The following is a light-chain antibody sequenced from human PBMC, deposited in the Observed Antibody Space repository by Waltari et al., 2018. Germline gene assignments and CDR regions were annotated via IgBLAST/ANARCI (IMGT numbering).Light chain of an antibody. CDR1: QSIGSH. Sequence: EIVMTQSPVTLSVSPGERVTLSCRASQSIGSHLAWYQQKPGQPPRLLNYGASTRASGIPARFSGSGSETDFTLTISSLQSEDSALYYCQQYHNWPRGMFGQGTKVEFK. CDR2: GAS. CDR3: QQYHNWPRGM. V-gene: IGKV3-15*01. J-gene: IGKJ1*01.